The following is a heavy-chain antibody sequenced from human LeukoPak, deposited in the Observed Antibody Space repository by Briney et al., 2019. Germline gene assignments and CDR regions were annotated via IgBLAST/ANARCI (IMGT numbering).Heavy chain of an antibody. V-gene: IGHV4-39*01. D-gene: IGHD4-11*01. CDR1: GGSISSSSYY. CDR2: IYYSGST. Sequence: SETLSLTCTVSGGSISSSSYYWGWIRQPPGKGLECIGSIYYSGSTYYNPSLKSRVTISVDTSKNQSSLKVSSVTAADTAVYYCARLVAYSNYEGYFDYWGQGTLVTVSS. CDR3: ARLVAYSNYEGYFDY. J-gene: IGHJ4*02.